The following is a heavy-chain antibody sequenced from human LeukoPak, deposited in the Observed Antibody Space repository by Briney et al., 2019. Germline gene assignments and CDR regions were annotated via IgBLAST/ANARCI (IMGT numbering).Heavy chain of an antibody. CDR3: ARSRDDMDFDY. D-gene: IGHD3-9*01. CDR1: GLTVSSNY. V-gene: IGHV3-66*01. Sequence: GGSLRLSCAASGLTVSSNYMSWVRQAPGKGLEWVSVIYSGGSTYYADSVKGRFTISRDNSKNTLYLQMNSLRAEDTAVYYCARSRDDMDFDYWGQGTLVTVSS. CDR2: IYSGGST. J-gene: IGHJ4*02.